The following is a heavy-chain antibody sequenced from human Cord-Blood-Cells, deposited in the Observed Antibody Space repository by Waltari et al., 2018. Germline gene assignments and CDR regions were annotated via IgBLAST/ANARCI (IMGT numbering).Heavy chain of an antibody. D-gene: IGHD2-15*01. Sequence: QGQLVQSGAEVKKPGASVKVSCKASGYTFTSYDINWVRQATGQGLEWMGWMNPNSGNTGYAQKCQGRVTITRKTALKTAYMELSSLRAEDTAVYYCARGLGGYDYYYYMDVWGKGTTVTVSS. CDR3: ARGLGGYDYYYYMDV. V-gene: IGHV1-8*03. CDR1: GYTFTSYD. J-gene: IGHJ6*03. CDR2: MNPNSGNT.